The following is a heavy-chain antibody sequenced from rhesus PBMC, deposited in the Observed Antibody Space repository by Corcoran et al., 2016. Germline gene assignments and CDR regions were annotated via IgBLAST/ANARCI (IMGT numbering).Heavy chain of an antibody. V-gene: IGHV4-165*01. D-gene: IGHD6-31*01. CDR1: GGSFSGYY. J-gene: IGHJ4*01. Sequence: QVQLQESGPGLVKPSETLSLTCAVSGGSFSGYYWGWIRQPPGKGLEWIWYISGSSGRTDYNPSLKSRVTISTDTSKNQFSLKLSSVTAADTAVYYCARIETSGWYYFDYWGQGVLVTVSS. CDR2: ISGSSGRT. CDR3: ARIETSGWYYFDY.